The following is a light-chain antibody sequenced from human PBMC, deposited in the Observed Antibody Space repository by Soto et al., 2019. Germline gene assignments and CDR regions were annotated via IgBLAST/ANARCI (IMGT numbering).Light chain of an antibody. CDR3: QHRNDWPPGAA. Sequence: EIVLTQSPATLSLSPGQRATLSCRASESITNYLAWYQQKPGQAPRLLISDASNRATGIPARFSGSGSGTDFTLTIGSLEPEDFAVYYCQHRNDWPPGAAFGGGTKVAI. CDR2: DAS. J-gene: IGKJ4*01. CDR1: ESITNY. V-gene: IGKV3-11*01.